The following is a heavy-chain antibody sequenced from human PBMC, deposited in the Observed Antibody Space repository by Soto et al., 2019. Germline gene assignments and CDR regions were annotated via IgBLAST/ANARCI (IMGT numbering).Heavy chain of an antibody. CDR2: LFYNDKDNSVTT. Sequence: SETLSLTCTVSSGSISSFYWSWIRHPPGKGLEWIGYLFYNDKDNSVTTTYNPSLKSRVTMSVDTSENQFSLKLSSVTAADTAMYYGARGWFWSGSFNWCDPWGQGTMVSVSS. J-gene: IGHJ5*02. CDR1: SGSISSFY. D-gene: IGHD3-3*01. CDR3: ARGWFWSGSFNWCDP. V-gene: IGHV4-59*01.